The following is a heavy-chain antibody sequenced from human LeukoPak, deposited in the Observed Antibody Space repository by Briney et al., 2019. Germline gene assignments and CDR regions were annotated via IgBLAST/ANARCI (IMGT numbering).Heavy chain of an antibody. CDR2: ISYSGNT. J-gene: IGHJ2*01. Sequence: PSETLSLTCTVSGASISSYYWSWIRQPPGKGLEWIGYISYSGNTNYNPSLTSRVTISLDTSKNQFSLNLSSVTAADTSVYYCARKHSSSWPYWYFDVWGRGTLVTVSS. CDR3: ARKHSSSWPYWYFDV. D-gene: IGHD6-13*01. CDR1: GASISSYY. V-gene: IGHV4-59*08.